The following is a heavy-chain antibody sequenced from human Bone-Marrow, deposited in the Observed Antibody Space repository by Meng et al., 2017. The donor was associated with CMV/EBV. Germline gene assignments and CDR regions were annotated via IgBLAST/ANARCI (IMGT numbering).Heavy chain of an antibody. CDR2: IYHSGNS. J-gene: IGHJ6*02. Sequence: SETLSLTCTVSGYSISSGYYWGWIRQPPGKGLEWIGSIYHSGNSYYNPSLKSRVTISVDTSKNQFSLKLRSVTAADTAVYYCARRGASIVVVPAARQRGYYYGMDVWGQGTTVTVSS. CDR1: GYSISSGYY. V-gene: IGHV4-38-2*02. D-gene: IGHD2-2*01. CDR3: ARRGASIVVVPAARQRGYYYGMDV.